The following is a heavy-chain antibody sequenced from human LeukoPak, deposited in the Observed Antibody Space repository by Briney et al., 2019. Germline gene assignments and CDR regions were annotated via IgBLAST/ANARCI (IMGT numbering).Heavy chain of an antibody. CDR1: GYTFTSYY. V-gene: IGHV1-46*01. Sequence: GASVKVSCKASGYTFTSYYMHWVRQAPGQGLEWMGIINPGGGSTSYAQKFQGRVTMTRDMSTSTVYMELSSLRSEDTAVYYCARVPGIAAAGTYFDYWGQGTLVTVSS. CDR3: ARVPGIAAAGTYFDY. J-gene: IGHJ4*02. D-gene: IGHD6-13*01. CDR2: INPGGGST.